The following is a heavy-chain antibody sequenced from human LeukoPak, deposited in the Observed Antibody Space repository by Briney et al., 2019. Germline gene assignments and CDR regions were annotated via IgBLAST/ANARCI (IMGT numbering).Heavy chain of an antibody. CDR2: IYYSGST. Sequence: PSETLSLTCTVSGGSISSYYWSWIRQPPGKRLEWIGYIYYSGSTNYNPSLKSRVTISVDTSKNQFSLKLSSVTAADTAVYYCARALLPSMAFDYWGQGTLVTVSS. J-gene: IGHJ4*02. V-gene: IGHV4-59*01. D-gene: IGHD2-15*01. CDR3: ARALLPSMAFDY. CDR1: GGSISSYY.